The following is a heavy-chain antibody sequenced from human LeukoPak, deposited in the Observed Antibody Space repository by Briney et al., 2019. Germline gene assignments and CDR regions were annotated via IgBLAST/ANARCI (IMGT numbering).Heavy chain of an antibody. Sequence: GASVKVSCKASGYTFTSYGISWVRQAPGQGLEWMGWISAYNGNTNYAQKFQGRVTMTEDTSTDTAYMELSSLRSEDTAVYYCVKVQTLYGMDVWGQGTTVTVSS. CDR1: GYTFTSYG. D-gene: IGHD4-11*01. J-gene: IGHJ6*02. V-gene: IGHV1-18*01. CDR2: ISAYNGNT. CDR3: VKVQTLYGMDV.